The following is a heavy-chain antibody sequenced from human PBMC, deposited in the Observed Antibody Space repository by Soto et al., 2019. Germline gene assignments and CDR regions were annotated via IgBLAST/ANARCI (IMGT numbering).Heavy chain of an antibody. CDR1: GFTFSSYA. Sequence: QVQLVESGGGVVQPGRSLRLSCAASGFTFSSYAMHWVRQAPGKGLEWVAVISYDGSNKYYADSVKGRFTISRDNSKNTLYLQMNSQRAEDTAVYYCARVVSGDYYDSNSLGAFDIWGQGTMVTVSS. V-gene: IGHV3-30-3*01. CDR3: ARVVSGDYYDSNSLGAFDI. D-gene: IGHD3-22*01. CDR2: ISYDGSNK. J-gene: IGHJ3*02.